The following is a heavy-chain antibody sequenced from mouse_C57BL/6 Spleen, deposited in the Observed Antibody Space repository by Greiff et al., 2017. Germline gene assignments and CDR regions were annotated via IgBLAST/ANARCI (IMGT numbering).Heavy chain of an antibody. J-gene: IGHJ2*01. D-gene: IGHD4-1*01. CDR2: IYPGDGDT. V-gene: IGHV1-82*01. CDR3: ARLNWDFDY. CDR1: GYAFSSSW. Sequence: VQLQQSGPELVKPGASVKLSCKASGYAFSSSWMNWVKQRPGKGLEWIGRIYPGDGDTNYNGKFKGKATLTADKSSSTAYMQLSSLTSEDSAVYFCARLNWDFDYWGQGTTLTVSS.